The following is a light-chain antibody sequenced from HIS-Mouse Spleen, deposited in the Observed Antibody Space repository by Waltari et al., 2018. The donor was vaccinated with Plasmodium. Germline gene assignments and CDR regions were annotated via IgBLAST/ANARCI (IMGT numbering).Light chain of an antibody. Sequence: EIVMTQSSATLSVSPGERANLSCRASQRVSSNLAWYQQNPGHAPRLLIYGASTRATGIPARFSGSGSGTEFTLTISSLQSEDFAVYYCQQYNSWSFTFGPGTKVDIK. J-gene: IGKJ3*01. CDR3: QQYNSWSFT. CDR2: GAS. V-gene: IGKV3-15*01. CDR1: QRVSSN.